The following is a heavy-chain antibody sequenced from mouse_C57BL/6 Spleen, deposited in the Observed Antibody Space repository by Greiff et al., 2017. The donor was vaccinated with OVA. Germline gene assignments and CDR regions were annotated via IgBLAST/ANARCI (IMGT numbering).Heavy chain of an antibody. D-gene: IGHD3-1*01. V-gene: IGHV14-4*01. Sequence: EVQLQQSGAELVRPGASVKLSCTASGFNIKDDYMHWVKQRPEQGLEWIGWIDPENGDTEYASKFQGKATITADTSSNTAYLQLSSLTSEDTAFYYCTTATYRHSFSFAYWGQGTPVTVSA. CDR1: GFNIKDDY. CDR2: IDPENGDT. CDR3: TTATYRHSFSFAY. J-gene: IGHJ3*01.